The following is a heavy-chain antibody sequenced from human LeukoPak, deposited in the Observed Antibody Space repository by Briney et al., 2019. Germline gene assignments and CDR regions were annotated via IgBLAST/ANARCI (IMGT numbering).Heavy chain of an antibody. V-gene: IGHV4-39*01. D-gene: IGHD6-13*01. CDR3: ARRWYSSSWYLPYYYYGMDV. J-gene: IGHJ6*02. Sequence: PSETLSLTCTVSGGSTSSSSYYWGWIRQPPGKGLEWIGSIYYSGSTYYNPSLKSRVTISVDTSKNQFSLKLSSVTAADTAVYYCARRWYSSSWYLPYYYYGMDVWGQGTTVTVSS. CDR2: IYYSGST. CDR1: GGSTSSSSYY.